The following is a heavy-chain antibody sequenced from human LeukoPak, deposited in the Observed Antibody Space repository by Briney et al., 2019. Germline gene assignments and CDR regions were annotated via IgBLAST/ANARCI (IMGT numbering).Heavy chain of an antibody. CDR3: AKRYYYYSIAY. CDR2: INHSGST. D-gene: IGHD3-22*01. V-gene: IGHV4-34*01. J-gene: IGHJ4*02. Sequence: PSETLSLTCAVYGGSFSGYYWSWIRQPPGKGLEWIGEINHSGSTNYNPSLKSRVTISVDTSKNQFSLKLSSVTAADTAVYYCAKRYYYYSIAYWGQGTLVTVSS. CDR1: GGSFSGYY.